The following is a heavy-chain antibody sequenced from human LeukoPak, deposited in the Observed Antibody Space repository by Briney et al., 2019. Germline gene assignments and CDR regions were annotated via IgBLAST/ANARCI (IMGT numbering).Heavy chain of an antibody. D-gene: IGHD2-2*01. CDR1: GFTFSSYA. V-gene: IGHV3-64*01. Sequence: GGSLRLSCAASGFTFSSYAMHWVRQAPGKGLEYVSAISSNGGSTYYANSVKGRFTISRDNSKNTLYLQMGSLRAEDMAVYYCARASPYIVVVPAAMFDYWGQGTLVTVSS. CDR2: ISSNGGST. J-gene: IGHJ4*02. CDR3: ARASPYIVVVPAAMFDY.